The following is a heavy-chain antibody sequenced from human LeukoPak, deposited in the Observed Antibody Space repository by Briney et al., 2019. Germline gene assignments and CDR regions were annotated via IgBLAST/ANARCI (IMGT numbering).Heavy chain of an antibody. V-gene: IGHV1-2*02. D-gene: IGHD5-12*01. CDR1: VYTFTAYY. Sequence: DSVKVSCKASVYTFTAYYMHWVRPAPGQRLEWLEWVNPNSGDTYYAQKFQGRVTMTRDTSISTAYMQLTSLRSDDTAVYYCAREDIVATTRGDFDYWGQGTLVTVSS. CDR2: VNPNSGDT. CDR3: AREDIVATTRGDFDY. J-gene: IGHJ4*02.